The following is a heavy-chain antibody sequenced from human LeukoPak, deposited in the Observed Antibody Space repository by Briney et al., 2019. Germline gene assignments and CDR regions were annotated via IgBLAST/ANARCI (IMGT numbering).Heavy chain of an antibody. CDR2: IFTSGTT. V-gene: IGHV4-61*02. Sequence: SETLSLTCTVSGGSISSGNYYWSWIRQPAGKGPEWIGRIFTSGTTNYNPSLKSRVTISVDTSKNQFSLKLSSVTAADTAVYYCARVAKHSRGGLSFYYMDVWGKGTTVTISS. J-gene: IGHJ6*03. CDR3: ARVAKHSRGGLSFYYMDV. D-gene: IGHD3-10*01. CDR1: GGSISSGNYY.